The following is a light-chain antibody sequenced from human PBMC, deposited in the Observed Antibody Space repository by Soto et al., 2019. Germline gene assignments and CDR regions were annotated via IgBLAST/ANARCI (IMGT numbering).Light chain of an antibody. CDR3: QQYGHSSWT. V-gene: IGKV1-8*01. CDR2: AAS. CDR1: QGISSY. J-gene: IGKJ1*01. Sequence: AIRMTQSPSSLSASTGDRVTITCRASQGISSYLAWYQQKPGKAPKLLIYAASTLQSGVPSRFSGSGSGTDFTLTISCLQSEDFATYYCQQYGHSSWTFGQGTKVESK.